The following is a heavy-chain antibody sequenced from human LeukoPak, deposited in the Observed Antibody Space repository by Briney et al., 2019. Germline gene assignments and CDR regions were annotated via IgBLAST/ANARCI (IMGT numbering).Heavy chain of an antibody. CDR1: GFTFSSYG. V-gene: IGHV3-33*01. CDR3: ARASDPGYLRQSWFDP. Sequence: GRSLRLSCAASGFTFSSYGMHWVRQAPGKGLERVAVIWYDGSNKYYADSVKGRFTISRDNSKNTLYLQMNSLRAEDTAVYYCARASDPGYLRQSWFDPWGQGTMVTVSS. D-gene: IGHD3-9*01. J-gene: IGHJ5*02. CDR2: IWYDGSNK.